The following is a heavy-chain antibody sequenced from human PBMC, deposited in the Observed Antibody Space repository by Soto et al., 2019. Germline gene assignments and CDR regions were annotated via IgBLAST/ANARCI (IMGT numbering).Heavy chain of an antibody. Sequence: SETLSLTCTVSGGSISSSSYYWGWIRQPPGKGLEWIGSIYYSGSTYYNPSLKSRVTISVDTSKNQFSLKLSSVTAADTAVYYCARLLDYDFWSGYGWFDPWGQGTLVTVSS. D-gene: IGHD3-3*01. J-gene: IGHJ5*02. CDR2: IYYSGST. CDR3: ARLLDYDFWSGYGWFDP. V-gene: IGHV4-39*01. CDR1: GGSISSSSYY.